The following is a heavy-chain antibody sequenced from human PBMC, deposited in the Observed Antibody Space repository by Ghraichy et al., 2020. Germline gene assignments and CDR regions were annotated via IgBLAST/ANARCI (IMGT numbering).Heavy chain of an antibody. CDR3: ARDWQYKFDY. Sequence: ASVKVSCMASGYTFTSYGISWVRQAPGQGLEWVGWIANHNGNANFGQNFQGRVTLATDTSTSTVYMELRNLTSDDTAVYYCARDWQYKFDYWGQGTLVTVSS. CDR2: IANHNGNA. CDR1: GYTFTSYG. J-gene: IGHJ4*02. D-gene: IGHD1-1*01. V-gene: IGHV1-18*01.